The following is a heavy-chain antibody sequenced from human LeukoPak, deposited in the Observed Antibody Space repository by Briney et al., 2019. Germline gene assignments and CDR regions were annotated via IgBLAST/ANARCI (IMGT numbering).Heavy chain of an antibody. J-gene: IGHJ6*03. V-gene: IGHV3-23*01. CDR2: ISDSGGRT. D-gene: IGHD3-10*01. CDR1: GITLSNYG. Sequence: GGSLRLSCAVSGITLSNYGMSWVRQAPGKGLEWVAGISDSGGRTNYADSVKGRFTISRDNPKNTLYLQMNSLRAEDTAVYYCAKDGYYYGSGSRYYMDVWGKGTTVTVSS. CDR3: AKDGYYYGSGSRYYMDV.